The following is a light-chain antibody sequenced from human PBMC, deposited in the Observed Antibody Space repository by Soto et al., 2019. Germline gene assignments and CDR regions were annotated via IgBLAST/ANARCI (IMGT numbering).Light chain of an antibody. J-gene: IGKJ4*01. Sequence: EIVLTQSPGTLSLSPGETVTLSRRASQSISSNYVAWFQHKPGQAPRLLIYGASSRAPGIPERFSGSGSGTDFSLTINRLEPEDSAVFYCQQYGYPQLTFGGGTKVDIK. CDR3: QQYGYPQLT. V-gene: IGKV3-20*01. CDR1: QSISSNY. CDR2: GAS.